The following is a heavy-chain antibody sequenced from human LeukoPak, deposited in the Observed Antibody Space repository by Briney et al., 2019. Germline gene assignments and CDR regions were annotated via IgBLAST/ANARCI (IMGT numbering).Heavy chain of an antibody. J-gene: IGHJ5*02. CDR2: INTSGST. CDR3: ARDKYYGSGNYGKYNWFDP. CDR1: GDSISSGNYY. D-gene: IGHD3-10*01. V-gene: IGHV4-61*02. Sequence: PSQTLSLTCNVSGDSISSGNYYWRWLRQSAGKGLEWLGRINTSGSTNYNPSLKSRVTISIDTSKNHFSLKLSSVTAADTAVYYCARDKYYGSGNYGKYNWFDPWGQGTLVTVSS.